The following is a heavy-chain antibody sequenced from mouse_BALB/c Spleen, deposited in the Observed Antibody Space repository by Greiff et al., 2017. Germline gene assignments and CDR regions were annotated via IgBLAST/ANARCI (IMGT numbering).Heavy chain of an antibody. D-gene: IGHD2-1*01. V-gene: IGHV2-6-7*01. CDR2: IWGDGST. CDR1: GFSLTGYG. Sequence: VQLQESGPGLVAPSQSLSISCTASGFSLTGYGVNWVRQPPGKGLEWLGMIWGDGSTDYNSALISRLSISKDNYKRHFFLEMNSLQTDDTAGYYCAGDNGKAWFAYWGQGTLVTVSA. J-gene: IGHJ3*01. CDR3: AGDNGKAWFAY.